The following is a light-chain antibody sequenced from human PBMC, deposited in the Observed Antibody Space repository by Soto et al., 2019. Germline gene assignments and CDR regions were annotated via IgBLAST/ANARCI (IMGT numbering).Light chain of an antibody. J-gene: IGKJ1*01. CDR1: QNITPSQ. CDR2: GAS. CDR3: QQYAGSPLT. V-gene: IGKV3-20*01. Sequence: EIGLTQSPGTLSLSPGERATLFCRASQNITPSQLAWYQQKPGQAPRVLIFGASNRATGIPDRFSGSGSGTDFTLTISRLEPEDFAIYYCQQYAGSPLTFGQGTTVEVK.